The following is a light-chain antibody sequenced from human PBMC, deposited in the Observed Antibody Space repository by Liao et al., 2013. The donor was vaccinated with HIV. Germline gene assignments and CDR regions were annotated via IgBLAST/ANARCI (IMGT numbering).Light chain of an antibody. J-gene: IGLJ2*01. Sequence: SFVLTQPSSVSVSPGQTAIITCSGDVLARKHARWFQQKPGQAPILLIKRDSVRPSQIPERFSGSSSGTTVTLTITGAQVEDEADYYCFAVADNNWIFGGGTKLTVL. CDR2: RDS. CDR3: FAVADNNWI. V-gene: IGLV3-27*01. CDR1: VLARKH.